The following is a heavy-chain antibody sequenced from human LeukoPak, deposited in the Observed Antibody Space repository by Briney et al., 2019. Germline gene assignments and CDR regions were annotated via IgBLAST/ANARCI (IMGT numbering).Heavy chain of an antibody. Sequence: GGSLRLSCAASGFTFSSYGMHWVRQAPGKGLEWVAVIWYDGSNKYYADSVKGRFTISRDNSKNTLYLQMNSLRAEDTAVYYCARGYCSSTSCRHRYNWFDPWGQGTLVTVSS. CDR1: GFTFSSYG. CDR2: IWYDGSNK. CDR3: ARGYCSSTSCRHRYNWFDP. J-gene: IGHJ5*02. D-gene: IGHD2-2*01. V-gene: IGHV3-33*01.